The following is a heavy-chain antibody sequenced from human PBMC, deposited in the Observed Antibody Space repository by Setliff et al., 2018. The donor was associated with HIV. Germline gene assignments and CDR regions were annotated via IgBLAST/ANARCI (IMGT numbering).Heavy chain of an antibody. CDR3: ARDRSDYYYYYGMDV. CDR1: GYTFTGYY. V-gene: IGHV1-2*02. J-gene: IGHJ6*02. Sequence: ASVKVSCKASGYTFTGYYMHWVRQAPGQGLEWMGWINPNSGGTNYAQKFQGRVTMTRDTSISTAYMELRRLRSDGTAVYYCARDRSDYYYYYGMDVWGQGTTVTVSS. D-gene: IGHD3-3*01. CDR2: INPNSGGT.